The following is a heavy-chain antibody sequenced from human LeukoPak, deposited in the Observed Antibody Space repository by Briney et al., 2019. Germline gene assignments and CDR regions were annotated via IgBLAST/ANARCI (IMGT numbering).Heavy chain of an antibody. CDR3: ARGFTEYFQH. J-gene: IGHJ1*01. V-gene: IGHV3-23*01. CDR1: GFTFSSFA. CDR2: ISGSGAST. Sequence: GGSLRLSCAASGFTFSSFAMSWVRQAPGKGLEWVSSISGSGASTYYADSAKGRLTISRDNSKNTLYLQMNSLRAEDTAVYYCARGFTEYFQHWGQGTLVTVSS.